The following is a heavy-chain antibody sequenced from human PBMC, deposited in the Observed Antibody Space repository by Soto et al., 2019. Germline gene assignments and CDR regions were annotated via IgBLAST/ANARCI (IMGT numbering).Heavy chain of an antibody. CDR2: IIPIFGTA. D-gene: IGHD3-22*01. J-gene: IGHJ4*02. Sequence: PIQVFCKASAGTFSTYNITCVRQAPGQRLDGMVGIIPIFGTANYAQKFQGRVTITADESTSTAYMELSSLRSEDTAVYYCARTVYYDSSGNGYYFDYWGQGTLVTVSS. V-gene: IGHV1-69*01. CDR3: ARTVYYDSSGNGYYFDY. CDR1: AGTFSTYN.